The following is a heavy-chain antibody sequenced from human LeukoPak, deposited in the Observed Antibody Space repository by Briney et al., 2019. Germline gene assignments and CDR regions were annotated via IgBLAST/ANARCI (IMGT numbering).Heavy chain of an antibody. CDR2: MSTSADRI. Sequence: GGSLRLSCAASGFTFSSYAMTWVRQAPGKGLEWVSLMSTSADRIYYADSVKGRFTISRDNSKNTLYLQMNRLRAEDTAVYYCAKVPSRVLGVTAPLRYWGEGALVSVPS. CDR1: GFTFSSYA. D-gene: IGHD3-10*01. V-gene: IGHV3-23*01. CDR3: AKVPSRVLGVTAPLRY. J-gene: IGHJ4*02.